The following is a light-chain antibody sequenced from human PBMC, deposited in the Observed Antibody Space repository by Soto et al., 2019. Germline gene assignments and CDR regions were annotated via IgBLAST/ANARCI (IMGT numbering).Light chain of an antibody. J-gene: IGKJ1*01. V-gene: IGKV3-20*01. CDR3: QQYGSSPKT. Sequence: EIVLTQSPGTLSLSPGERATLSCRASQSVSSSYLAWYQQKPGQAPRLLIYGASSRATGIPDRVSGSGSGTAFTLTISRLEPEDFAVYYCQQYGSSPKTCGQGNKVEIK. CDR2: GAS. CDR1: QSVSSSY.